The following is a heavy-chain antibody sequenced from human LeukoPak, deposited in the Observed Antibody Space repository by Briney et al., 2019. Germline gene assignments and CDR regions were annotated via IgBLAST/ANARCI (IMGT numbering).Heavy chain of an antibody. Sequence: GGSLRLSCAASGFTFSSYGMHWVRQAPGKGLEWVAVIWYDGSNKYYADSVKGRFTISRDNSKNTLYLQMNSLRAEDTAMYYCARPSQYYGSGSYPFDYWGQGTLVTVSS. V-gene: IGHV3-33*01. D-gene: IGHD3-10*01. CDR2: IWYDGSNK. CDR3: ARPSQYYGSGSYPFDY. J-gene: IGHJ4*02. CDR1: GFTFSSYG.